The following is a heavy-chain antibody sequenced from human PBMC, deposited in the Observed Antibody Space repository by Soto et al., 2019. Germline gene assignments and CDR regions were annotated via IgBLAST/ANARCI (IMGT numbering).Heavy chain of an antibody. Sequence: SETLSLTCTVSGGSISSRNDFWGWIRQPPGKGLEWIGSIFYSGSTYYNPSLKSRVTISVDTSKNQFSLKLSSVTAADTAVYYCARRYGGNFDYWGQGTLVTVSS. CDR2: IFYSGST. J-gene: IGHJ4*02. V-gene: IGHV4-39*07. CDR1: GGSISSRNDF. CDR3: ARRYGGNFDY. D-gene: IGHD1-26*01.